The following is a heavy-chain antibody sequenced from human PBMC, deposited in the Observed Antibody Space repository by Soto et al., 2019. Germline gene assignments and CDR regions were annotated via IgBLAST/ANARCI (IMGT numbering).Heavy chain of an antibody. J-gene: IGHJ6*02. D-gene: IGHD3-10*01. Sequence: GGSLRLSCAASGFTFSSYGMHWVRQAPGKGLEWVAVISYDGSNKYYADSVKGRFTISRDNSKNTLYLQMNSLRAEDTAVYYCAKDSVYGSGSPGMDVWGQGTMVTVSS. V-gene: IGHV3-30*18. CDR3: AKDSVYGSGSPGMDV. CDR1: GFTFSSYG. CDR2: ISYDGSNK.